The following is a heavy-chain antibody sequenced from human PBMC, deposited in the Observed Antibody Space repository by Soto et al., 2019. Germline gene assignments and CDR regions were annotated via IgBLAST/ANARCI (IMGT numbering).Heavy chain of an antibody. Sequence: QVQLQESGPGLVKPSETLSLTCGVSGGSVSSGSYYWSWIRQSPEKGLEWIGYIYYTGGTKYNPSLTSRVTISADTSRNHFSLKLTSVTAADTAVYYCARLEVGLDYWGQGVLVTVSS. J-gene: IGHJ4*02. V-gene: IGHV4-61*03. CDR3: ARLEVGLDY. CDR2: IYYTGGT. D-gene: IGHD2-2*01. CDR1: GGSVSSGSYY.